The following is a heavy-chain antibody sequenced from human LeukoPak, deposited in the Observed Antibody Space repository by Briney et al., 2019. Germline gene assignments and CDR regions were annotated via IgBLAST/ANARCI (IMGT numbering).Heavy chain of an antibody. V-gene: IGHV4-39*07. D-gene: IGHD1-26*01. CDR2: IYYSGST. CDR1: GGSISSSSYY. CDR3: ARGGVKGMDV. Sequence: SETLSLTCTVSGGSISSSSYYWGWIRQPPGKGLEWIGSIYYSGSTYYNPSLKSRVTISVDTSKNQFSLKLSSVTAADTAVYYCARGGVKGMDVWGQGTTVTVSS. J-gene: IGHJ6*02.